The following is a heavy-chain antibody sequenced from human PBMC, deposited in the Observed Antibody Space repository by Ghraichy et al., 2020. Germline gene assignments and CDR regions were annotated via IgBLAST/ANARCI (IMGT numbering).Heavy chain of an antibody. CDR2: INPNSGGT. J-gene: IGHJ4*02. V-gene: IGHV1-2*06. CDR3: ARDLQGGFGELLLFDY. Sequence: ASVKVSCKASGYTFTGYYMHWVRQAPGQGLEWMGRINPNSGGTNYAQKFQGRVTMTRDTSISTAYMELSRLRSDDTAVYYCARDLQGGFGELLLFDYWGQGTLVTVSS. D-gene: IGHD3-10*01. CDR1: GYTFTGYY.